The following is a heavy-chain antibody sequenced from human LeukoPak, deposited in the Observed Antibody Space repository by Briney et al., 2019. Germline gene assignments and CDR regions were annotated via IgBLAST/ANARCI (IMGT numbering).Heavy chain of an antibody. D-gene: IGHD3-10*01. CDR3: AKDWVITMVRGYYFDY. CDR1: GFTFSNYG. Sequence: GGSLRLSCAASGFTFSNYGMHWVRQAPGKGLEWVAFIRYDGSNKYYADSVKGRFTISGDNSKNTLYLQMNSLRAEDTAVYYCAKDWVITMVRGYYFDYWGQGTLVTVSS. J-gene: IGHJ4*02. V-gene: IGHV3-30*02. CDR2: IRYDGSNK.